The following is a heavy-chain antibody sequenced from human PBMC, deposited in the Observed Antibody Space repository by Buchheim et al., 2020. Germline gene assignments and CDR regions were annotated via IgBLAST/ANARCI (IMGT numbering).Heavy chain of an antibody. D-gene: IGHD3-22*01. Sequence: QVQLVESGGGVVQPGRSLRLSCAASGFTFSSYAMHWVRQAPGKGLEWVAVISYDGSNKYYADSVKGRFTISRDNSKNTPCLQMNSLRAEDTAVYYCARDRALVRITMIVVVITGLDYWGQGTL. J-gene: IGHJ4*02. CDR3: ARDRALVRITMIVVVITGLDY. V-gene: IGHV3-30-3*01. CDR2: ISYDGSNK. CDR1: GFTFSSYA.